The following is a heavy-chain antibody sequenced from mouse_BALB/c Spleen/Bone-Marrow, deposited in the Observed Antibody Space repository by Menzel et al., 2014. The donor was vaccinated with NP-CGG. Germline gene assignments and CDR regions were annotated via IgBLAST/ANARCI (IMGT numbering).Heavy chain of an antibody. D-gene: IGHD2-10*02. J-gene: IGHJ4*01. CDR2: IRSDGNK. CDR3: ARNPYGNYAMDY. Sequence: VQLQQSGPGLVAPSQTLSISCTVSGLSLTSYGVYWVRPPPGKGLEWLAAIRSDGNKTYNPALKTRLITSYGNTTSQVFIRINRLQTDDTGMYYYARNPYGNYAMDYWGKGTSVPVSS. CDR1: GLSLTSYG. V-gene: IGHV2-6*02.